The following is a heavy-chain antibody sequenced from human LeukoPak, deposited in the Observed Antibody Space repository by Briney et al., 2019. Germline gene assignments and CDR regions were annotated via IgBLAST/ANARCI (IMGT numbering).Heavy chain of an antibody. J-gene: IGHJ6*02. CDR3: AREGYYYDSSGYRSLCYYYGMDV. D-gene: IGHD3-22*01. V-gene: IGHV3-72*01. CDR1: GFTFSDHY. CDR2: TRNKANSYTT. Sequence: GGSLRLSCAASGFTFSDHYMDWVRQAPGKGLEWVGRTRNKANSYTTEYAASVKGRFTISRDDSKNSLYLQMNSLKTEDTAVYYCAREGYYYDSSGYRSLCYYYGMDVWGQGTTVTVSS.